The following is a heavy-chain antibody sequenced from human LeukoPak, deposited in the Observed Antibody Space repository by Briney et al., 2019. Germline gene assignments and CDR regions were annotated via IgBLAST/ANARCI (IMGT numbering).Heavy chain of an antibody. J-gene: IGHJ4*02. D-gene: IGHD6-13*01. Sequence: PSETLSLTCTVSGGSISSYYWSWIRQPPGKGLEWIGYIYYSGSTNYNPSLKSRVTISVDTSKNQFSLKLSSVPAADTAVYYCARGLSPAAGLLDYWGQGTLVTVSS. CDR3: ARGLSPAAGLLDY. CDR1: GGSISSYY. V-gene: IGHV4-59*12. CDR2: IYYSGST.